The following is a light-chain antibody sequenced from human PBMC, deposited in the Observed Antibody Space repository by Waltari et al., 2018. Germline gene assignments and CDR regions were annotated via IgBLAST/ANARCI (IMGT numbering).Light chain of an antibody. CDR3: QAWDSSTAV. CDR1: KLGAKY. J-gene: IGLJ2*01. Sequence: SYELTQPPSVSLSPGQPASITCSGDKLGAKYACWYQQKPGQSPVLVIYQDSKRPSGIPERFSGSNSGNTATLTISGTQAMDEADYYCQAWDSSTAVFGGGTKLTVL. V-gene: IGLV3-1*01. CDR2: QDS.